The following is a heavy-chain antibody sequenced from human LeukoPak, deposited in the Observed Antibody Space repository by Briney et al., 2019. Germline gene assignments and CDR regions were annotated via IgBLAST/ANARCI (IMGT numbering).Heavy chain of an antibody. D-gene: IGHD3-22*01. CDR3: ARVVYYYDSSGYLWGYYFDY. CDR1: GFTFSSYD. J-gene: IGHJ4*02. Sequence: PGGSLRLSCAASGFTFSSYDMHWVRQATGKGLEWVSAIGTAGDTYYPGSVKGRFTISRENAKNSLYLQMNNLRAGDTAVYYCARVVYYYDSSGYLWGYYFDYWGQGTLVTVSS. CDR2: IGTAGDT. V-gene: IGHV3-13*04.